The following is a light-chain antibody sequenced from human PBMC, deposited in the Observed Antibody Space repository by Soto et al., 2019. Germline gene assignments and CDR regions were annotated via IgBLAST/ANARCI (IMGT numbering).Light chain of an antibody. V-gene: IGKV3-15*01. J-gene: IGKJ1*01. CDR1: QSVSSN. Sequence: EIVMTQSPATLSVSPGERATLSCRASQSVSSNLAWYQQKPSQAPRLLIYGASTRATGIPARFSGSGSGTEFTLTISSLQSEDFAVYYCQQYNNWPRRTFGQGTKVDI. CDR3: QQYNNWPRRT. CDR2: GAS.